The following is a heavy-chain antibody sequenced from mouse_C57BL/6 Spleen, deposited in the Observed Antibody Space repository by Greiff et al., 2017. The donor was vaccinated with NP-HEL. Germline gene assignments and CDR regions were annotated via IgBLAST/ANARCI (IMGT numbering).Heavy chain of an antibody. V-gene: IGHV1-69*01. CDR3: ARGSYDGNAMDY. Sequence: SGAELVMPGASVKLSCKASGYTFTSYWMHWVKQRPGQGLEWIGELDPSDSYTNYNQKFKGKSTLTVDKSSSPAYMQLSSLTSEYSAVYYCARGSYDGNAMDYWGQGTSVTVSS. CDR2: LDPSDSYT. D-gene: IGHD2-3*01. J-gene: IGHJ4*01. CDR1: GYTFTSYW.